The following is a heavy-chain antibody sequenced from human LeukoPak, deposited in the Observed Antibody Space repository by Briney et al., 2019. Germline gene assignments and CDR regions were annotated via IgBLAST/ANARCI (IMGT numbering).Heavy chain of an antibody. V-gene: IGHV3-33*01. CDR3: AREKIMVYAIDY. CDR1: GFTFSSYG. CDR2: IWYDGSNK. Sequence: GGSLRLPCAASGFTFSSYGMHWVRQAPGKGLEWVAVIWYDGSNKYYAYSVKGRFTISRDNSKNTLYLQMNSLRAEDTAVYYCAREKIMVYAIDYWGQGTLVTVSS. D-gene: IGHD2-8*01. J-gene: IGHJ4*02.